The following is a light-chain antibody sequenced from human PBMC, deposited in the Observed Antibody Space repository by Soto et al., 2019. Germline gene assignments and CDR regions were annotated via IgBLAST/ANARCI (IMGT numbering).Light chain of an antibody. V-gene: IGKV1-5*01. CDR3: QHYHDYPWT. CDR2: DAS. Sequence: DIQMTQSPSTLAACVGDRVPITCRASQSISGWLAWYQQKPGKAPTLLIYDASSLESGVPSRFSGGGSETEFTLTISSLQPDDVATYYCQHYHDYPWTFGQGTKVDIK. J-gene: IGKJ1*01. CDR1: QSISGW.